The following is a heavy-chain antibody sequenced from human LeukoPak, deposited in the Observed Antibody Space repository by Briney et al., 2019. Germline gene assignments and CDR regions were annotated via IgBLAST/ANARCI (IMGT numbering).Heavy chain of an antibody. CDR1: GFTFNNYA. Sequence: GGSLGLSCAVSGFTFNNYAFHWVRQAPGKGLEWVAIISYDASNEYYADSVKGRFTISRDNSKNILYLQMNSLRAEDTGVYYCARDGTPLGSGYNYYRGTDVWGQGTTVTVSS. D-gene: IGHD6-19*01. CDR2: ISYDASNE. CDR3: ARDGTPLGSGYNYYRGTDV. V-gene: IGHV3-30*04. J-gene: IGHJ6*02.